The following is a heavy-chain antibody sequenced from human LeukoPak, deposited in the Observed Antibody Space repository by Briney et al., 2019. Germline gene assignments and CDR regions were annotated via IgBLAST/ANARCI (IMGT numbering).Heavy chain of an antibody. CDR2: IYTSGST. Sequence: PSQTLSLTCTVSGGSISSGSYYWSWIRQPAGKGLEWIGRIYTSGSTNYNPSLKSRVTISVDTSKNQFSLKLSSVTAADTAVYYCARAPAIVGAFSDDYWGQGTLVTVSS. D-gene: IGHD1-26*01. CDR1: GGSISSGSYY. J-gene: IGHJ4*02. V-gene: IGHV4-61*02. CDR3: ARAPAIVGAFSDDY.